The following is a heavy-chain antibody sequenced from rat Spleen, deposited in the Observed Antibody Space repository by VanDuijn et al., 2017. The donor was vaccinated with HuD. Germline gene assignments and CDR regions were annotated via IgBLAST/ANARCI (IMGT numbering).Heavy chain of an antibody. J-gene: IGHJ2*01. D-gene: IGHD4-3*01. Sequence: EVQLVESGGGLVQPGRSLKLSCVASGFTFNNYWMTWIRQAPKKGLEWVATIRYDGGSTYYRDSVKGRFTISRDNAKSTLYLQMDSLRSEDTATYYCARHEGNSGYYFDYWGQGVMVTVSS. V-gene: IGHV5-7*01. CDR2: IRYDGGST. CDR1: GFTFNNYW. CDR3: ARHEGNSGYYFDY.